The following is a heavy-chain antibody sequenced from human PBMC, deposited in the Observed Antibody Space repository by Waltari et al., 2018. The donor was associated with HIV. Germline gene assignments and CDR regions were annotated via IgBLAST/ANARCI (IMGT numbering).Heavy chain of an antibody. J-gene: IGHJ4*02. D-gene: IGHD5-12*01. Sequence: QVQLVASGGGVVQPGRSLRLSCEAAGFPFRSYGIVWVRQAPGKGLDWVAVIWFDGVNKYYADSVKGRFTISRDNSKNTLYLQMNSLRAEDTAVYYCARHPTPFTGYNSFDYWGQGTLVTVSS. CDR3: ARHPTPFTGYNSFDY. CDR1: GFPFRSYG. V-gene: IGHV3-33*01. CDR2: IWFDGVNK.